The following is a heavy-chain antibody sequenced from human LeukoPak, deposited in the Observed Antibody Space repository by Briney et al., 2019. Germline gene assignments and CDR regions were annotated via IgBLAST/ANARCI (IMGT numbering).Heavy chain of an antibody. J-gene: IGHJ1*01. CDR3: ARARGYSSSAEYFQH. Sequence: PGGSLRLSCAASGFTFSSYSMNWVRQAPGKGLEWVSSISSSSSYIYYADSVKGRFTISRDNAKNSLYLQMNSLRAEDTAVYYCARARGYSSSAEYFQHWGQGTLVTVSS. D-gene: IGHD6-6*01. CDR2: ISSSSSYI. CDR1: GFTFSSYS. V-gene: IGHV3-21*01.